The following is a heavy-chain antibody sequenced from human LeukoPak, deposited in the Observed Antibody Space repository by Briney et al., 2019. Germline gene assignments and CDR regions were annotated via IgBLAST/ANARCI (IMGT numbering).Heavy chain of an antibody. CDR3: ARTSIAARRANAFDI. CDR2: IYHSGST. CDR1: XGSISXGGYS. D-gene: IGHD6-6*01. J-gene: IGHJ3*02. V-gene: IGHV4-30-2*01. Sequence: TLSXXXAVSXGSISXGGYSWSWIRQPPGKGLEWIGYIYHSGSTYYNPSLKSRVTISVDRSKNQFSLKLSSVTAADTAVYYCARTSIAARRANAFDIWGQGTMVTVSS.